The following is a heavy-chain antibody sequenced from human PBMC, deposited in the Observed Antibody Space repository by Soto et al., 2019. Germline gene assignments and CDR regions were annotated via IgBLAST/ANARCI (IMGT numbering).Heavy chain of an antibody. CDR3: ARSITMIVVATPHDAFDI. J-gene: IGHJ3*02. D-gene: IGHD3-22*01. CDR1: GGTFSSYA. Sequence: ASVKVSCKASGGTFSSYAISWVRQAPGQGLEWMGGIIPIFGTANYAQKFQGRVTITADESTSTAYMELSSLRSEDTAVYYCARSITMIVVATPHDAFDIWGQGTMVTVSS. V-gene: IGHV1-69*13. CDR2: IIPIFGTA.